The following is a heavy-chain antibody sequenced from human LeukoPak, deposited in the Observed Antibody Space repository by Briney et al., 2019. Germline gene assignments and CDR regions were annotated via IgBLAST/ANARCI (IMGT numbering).Heavy chain of an antibody. CDR1: GFTFTRYS. CDR3: ARPYYYDSGSYSHFDY. Sequence: GGSLRLSCAASGFTFTRYSMNWVRQAPGKGLEWVSSITISSGSIDYADSVKGRFTISRDNAKNSLYLQMNSLRAEDTAVYYCARPYYYDSGSYSHFDYWGQGTLVIVSS. J-gene: IGHJ4*02. CDR2: ITISSGSI. V-gene: IGHV3-21*01. D-gene: IGHD3-22*01.